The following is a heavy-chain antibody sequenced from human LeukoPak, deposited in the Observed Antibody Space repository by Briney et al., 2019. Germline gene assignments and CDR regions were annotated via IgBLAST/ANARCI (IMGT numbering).Heavy chain of an antibody. CDR3: ARGSNIHDYGSYFDY. V-gene: IGHV4-4*07. CDR1: GGSISSYY. CDR2: IYTSGST. D-gene: IGHD3-16*01. Sequence: PSETLSLTCTVSGGSISSYYWSWIRQPAGKGLEWIGRIYTSGSTNYNPSLKSRVTMSVDTSKNQFSLKLSSVTAADTAVYYCARGSNIHDYGSYFDYWGQGTLVTVSS. J-gene: IGHJ4*02.